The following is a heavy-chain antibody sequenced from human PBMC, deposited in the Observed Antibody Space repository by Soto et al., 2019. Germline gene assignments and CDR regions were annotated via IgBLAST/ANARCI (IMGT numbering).Heavy chain of an antibody. Sequence: EVQLVESGGGLVQPGESLRLSCAASGFTFSAFWMTWLRQAPGKGLERVANIKRDGTVTHYGDSVEGRCTLSRDNAQNSLILQLNRLRPEDTAMYYCAMDFTPPGEFFYDAFDVWGQGTFVTVSS. CDR3: AMDFTPPGEFFYDAFDV. CDR2: IKRDGTVT. J-gene: IGHJ3*01. V-gene: IGHV3-7*04. CDR1: GFTFSAFW. D-gene: IGHD2-21*01.